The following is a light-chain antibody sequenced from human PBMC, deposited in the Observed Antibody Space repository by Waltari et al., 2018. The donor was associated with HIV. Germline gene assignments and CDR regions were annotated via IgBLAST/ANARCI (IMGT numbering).Light chain of an antibody. CDR3: QQYNGYPIT. J-gene: IGKJ5*01. CDR1: QSVSSW. Sequence: DIQMTQSPSTLSASVGDRVTITCRASQSVSSWLAWYQQKPGTAPKLLIYKASSLESGVPSRFSGSGSGTEFTLTISSLQPDDFATYYCQQYNGYPITFGQGTRLEIK. CDR2: KAS. V-gene: IGKV1-5*03.